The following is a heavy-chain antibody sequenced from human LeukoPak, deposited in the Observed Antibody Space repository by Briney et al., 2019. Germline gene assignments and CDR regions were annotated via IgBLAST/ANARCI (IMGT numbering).Heavy chain of an antibody. CDR3: ARRELLGYSYGLRTFNI. CDR2: IYSGGIYNDGTT. J-gene: IGHJ3*02. Sequence: GGSLRLSCAASGFTVSSNYVSWVRQAPGKGLEWVSVIYSGGIYNDGTTNYGDSVKGRFTISRDNSKNTLYLQTNSLRAEDTAVYYCARRELLGYSYGLRTFNIWGQGTTVTVSS. D-gene: IGHD5-18*01. V-gene: IGHV3-66*04. CDR1: GFTVSSNY.